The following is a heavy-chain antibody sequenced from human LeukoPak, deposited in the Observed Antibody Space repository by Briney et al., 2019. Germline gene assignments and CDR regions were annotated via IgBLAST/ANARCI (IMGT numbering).Heavy chain of an antibody. CDR1: GFTFSTYG. Sequence: GGSLRLSCAASGFTFSTYGMNWVRQAPGKGLEWVSSISDTGSDTYYADSVKGRFTISRDNSKNTVFLKMNSLRAEDTAVYYCAKRVPYSSSSVYFDAWGQGTLVTVSS. V-gene: IGHV3-23*01. CDR2: ISDTGSDT. J-gene: IGHJ4*02. D-gene: IGHD6-6*01. CDR3: AKRVPYSSSSVYFDA.